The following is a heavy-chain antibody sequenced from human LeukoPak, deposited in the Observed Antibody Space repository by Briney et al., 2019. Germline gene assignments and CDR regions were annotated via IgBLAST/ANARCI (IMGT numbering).Heavy chain of an antibody. CDR1: GGSVSSYY. V-gene: IGHV4-59*02. J-gene: IGHJ3*02. CDR3: ARVGGVPLGAFDI. D-gene: IGHD3-16*01. CDR2: IYYSGIT. Sequence: SETLSLTCTVSGGSVSSYYWSWIRQPPGKGLEWIGYIYYSGITNYNPSLKSRATISVDTSKNQFSLKLSSVTAADTAVYYCARVGGVPLGAFDIWGQGTMVTVSS.